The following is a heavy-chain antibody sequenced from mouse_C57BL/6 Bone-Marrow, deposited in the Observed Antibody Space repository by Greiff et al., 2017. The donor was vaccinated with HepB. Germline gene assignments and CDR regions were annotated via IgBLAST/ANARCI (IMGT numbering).Heavy chain of an antibody. D-gene: IGHD1-3*01. Sequence: QVQLQQSGAELVRPGTSVKVSCKASGYAFTNYLIEWVKQRPGQGLEWSGVINPGSGGTNYNEKFKGKATLTADKSSSTAYMQLSSLTSEDSAVYFCARSDIFAWFAYWGQGTLVTVSA. J-gene: IGHJ3*01. CDR3: ARSDIFAWFAY. CDR1: GYAFTNYL. V-gene: IGHV1-54*01. CDR2: INPGSGGT.